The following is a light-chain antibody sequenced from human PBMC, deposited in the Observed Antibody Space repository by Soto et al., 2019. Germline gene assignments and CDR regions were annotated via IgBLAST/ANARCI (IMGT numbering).Light chain of an antibody. V-gene: IGKV3-15*01. CDR1: QSVSSN. Sequence: EIVLTQSPATLSVSPGERATLSCRASQSVSSNLAWYQQKPGQAPRLLIYDTSSRATGFPARFSGSGSGTEFTLTISSLHSEDIAVYYCQQYNSWPPYTFGQGTKVEIK. CDR3: QQYNSWPPYT. CDR2: DTS. J-gene: IGKJ2*01.